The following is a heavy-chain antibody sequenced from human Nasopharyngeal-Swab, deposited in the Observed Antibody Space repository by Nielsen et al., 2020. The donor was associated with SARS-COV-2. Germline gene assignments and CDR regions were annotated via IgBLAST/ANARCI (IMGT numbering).Heavy chain of an antibody. Sequence: WIRQPPGKRLEWIGSIYYSGSTYYNPSLKSRVTISVDTSKNQFSLKLSSVTAADTAVYYCATERAIAVAGTFGAKFDYWGQGTLVTVSS. V-gene: IGHV4-39*01. D-gene: IGHD6-19*01. CDR3: ATERAIAVAGTFGAKFDY. CDR2: IYYSGST. J-gene: IGHJ4*02.